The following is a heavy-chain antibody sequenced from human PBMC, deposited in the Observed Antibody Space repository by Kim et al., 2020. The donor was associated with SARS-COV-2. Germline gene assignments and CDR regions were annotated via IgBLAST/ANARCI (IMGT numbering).Heavy chain of an antibody. CDR2: IYYSGNT. J-gene: IGHJ5*02. CDR3: ARLRSSMSGWFDP. CDR1: GGAISSSIYY. Sequence: AETLSLTCTVSGGAISSSIYYLGWVRQPPGKGLEWIGTIYYSGNTDYSPSLESRLTISVATSKNQFSLKLNSVTAADTAVYYCARLRSSMSGWFDPWGQGTLVTVSS. V-gene: IGHV4-39*01. D-gene: IGHD3-10*02.